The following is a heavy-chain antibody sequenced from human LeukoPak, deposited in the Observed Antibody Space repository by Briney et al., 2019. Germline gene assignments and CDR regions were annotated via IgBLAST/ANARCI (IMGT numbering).Heavy chain of an antibody. D-gene: IGHD5-18*01. V-gene: IGHV3-30*18. Sequence: GGSLRLSCAASGFTFSSYGMHWVRQAPGKGLEWVAVISYDGSNKYYADSVKGRFTISRDNSKNTLYLQMNSLRAEDTAVYYCAKDPGGYSYGPQLDYWGQGTLVTVSS. J-gene: IGHJ4*02. CDR1: GFTFSSYG. CDR2: ISYDGSNK. CDR3: AKDPGGYSYGPQLDY.